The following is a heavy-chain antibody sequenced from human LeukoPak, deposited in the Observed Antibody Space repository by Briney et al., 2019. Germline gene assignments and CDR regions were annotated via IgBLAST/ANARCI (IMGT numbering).Heavy chain of an antibody. CDR3: AKDNGDQRNYYYYYMDV. CDR2: ISYDGKNE. D-gene: IGHD4-17*01. J-gene: IGHJ6*03. Sequence: GGSLRLSCAASGFTFSNFGMHWVRRAPGKGLEWVAVISYDGKNEYYADSVKGRFTISRDNAKNTLYLQMNSLRAEDTAVYYCAKDNGDQRNYYYYYMDVWGKGTTVTVSS. V-gene: IGHV3-30*18. CDR1: GFTFSNFG.